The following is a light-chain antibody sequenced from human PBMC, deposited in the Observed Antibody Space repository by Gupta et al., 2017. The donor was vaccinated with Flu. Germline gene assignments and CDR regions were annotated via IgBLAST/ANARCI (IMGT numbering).Light chain of an antibody. CDR1: NSDVGGYNY. V-gene: IGLV2-14*01. CDR3: SSYIFSAALVV. Sequence: QSALTQPASVSGSPGQSITISCTGTNSDVGGYNYVSWYQQYPGKAPKIIISEVTNRPSGGSNRFSGSKSGNTASLTISWLQAEDGGYYYFSSYIFSAALVVFGGGAQVT. CDR2: EVT. J-gene: IGLJ2*01.